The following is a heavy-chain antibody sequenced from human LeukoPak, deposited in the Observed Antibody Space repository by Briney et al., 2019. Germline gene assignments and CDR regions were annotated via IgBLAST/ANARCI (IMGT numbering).Heavy chain of an antibody. Sequence: QPGGSLRLSCAASGFTFDDYAMHWVRQAPGKGLEWVSGISWNSGSIGYADSVKGRFTISRDNAKNSLYLQMNSLRAEDTALYYCAKAVYYYDSSGYSPPHFDYWGQGTLATVSS. CDR2: ISWNSGSI. D-gene: IGHD3-22*01. J-gene: IGHJ4*02. CDR1: GFTFDDYA. CDR3: AKAVYYYDSSGYSPPHFDY. V-gene: IGHV3-9*01.